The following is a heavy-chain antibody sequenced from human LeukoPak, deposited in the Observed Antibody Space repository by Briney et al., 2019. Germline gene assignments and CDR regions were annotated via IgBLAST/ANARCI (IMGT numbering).Heavy chain of an antibody. CDR2: IYYSGST. CDR3: ARAPYSSSQLNFDY. J-gene: IGHJ4*02. CDR1: DGSMSSNY. D-gene: IGHD6-13*01. V-gene: IGHV4-59*01. Sequence: SETLSLTCTVSDGSMSSNYWSWIRQSPGKGLEWIGYIYYSGSTKYNPSLKSRVSMSVDTSKNQFSLKLTSVIAADTAVYYCARAPYSSSQLNFDYWGQGTLVTVSS.